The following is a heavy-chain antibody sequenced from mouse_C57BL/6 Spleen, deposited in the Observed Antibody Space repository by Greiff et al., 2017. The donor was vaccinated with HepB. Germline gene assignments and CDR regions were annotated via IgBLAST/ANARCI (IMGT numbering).Heavy chain of an antibody. CDR1: GFNIKDDY. CDR2: IDPENGDT. J-gene: IGHJ2*01. V-gene: IGHV14-4*01. D-gene: IGHD4-1*01. Sequence: EVKLQESGAELVRPGASVKLSCTASGFNIKDDYMHWVKQRPEQGLEWIGWIDPENGDTEYASKFQGKATITADTSSNTAYLQLSSLTSEDTAVYYCTTWTGRDYWGQGTTLTVSS. CDR3: TTWTGRDY.